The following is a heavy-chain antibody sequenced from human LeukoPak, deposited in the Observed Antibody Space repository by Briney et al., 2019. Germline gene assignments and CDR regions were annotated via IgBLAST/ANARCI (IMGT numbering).Heavy chain of an antibody. CDR2: INPSGGST. CDR1: GYSLTNYY. D-gene: IGHD5-12*01. V-gene: IGHV1-46*01. J-gene: IGHJ4*02. CDR3: ARGAPTTRIGAGRFDY. Sequence: ASVKVSCKAFGYSLTNYYVHWVRQAPGQGGEGRGEINPSGGSTSYAQKFQGRITVTRDTYTNTVYMDLSSLRSEDTATYYCARGAPTTRIGAGRFDYWGQGSLLTVAS.